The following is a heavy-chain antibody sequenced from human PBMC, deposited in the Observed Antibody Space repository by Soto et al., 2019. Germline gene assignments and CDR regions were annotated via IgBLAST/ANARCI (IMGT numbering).Heavy chain of an antibody. V-gene: IGHV3-30-3*01. Sequence: QVQLVESGGGVVQPGRSLRLSCAASGFTFSSYAMHWVRQAPGKWLEWVAVISYDGCNKYYADSVKGRFTISRDNSKNTLYLEMNSLRAEDTAVYYCARDSQYCRSTSCFPPGVNYGMDVWGQGTTVTVSS. CDR3: ARDSQYCRSTSCFPPGVNYGMDV. J-gene: IGHJ6*02. D-gene: IGHD2-2*01. CDR1: GFTFSSYA. CDR2: ISYDGCNK.